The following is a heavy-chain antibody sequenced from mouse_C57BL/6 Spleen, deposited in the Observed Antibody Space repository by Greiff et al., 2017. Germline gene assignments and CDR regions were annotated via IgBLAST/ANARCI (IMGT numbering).Heavy chain of an antibody. D-gene: IGHD2-3*01. CDR3: ARGGDGYYPPFAY. Sequence: EVKLVESGGGLVKPGGSLKLSCAASGFTFSDYGMHWVRQAPEKGLEWVAYISSGSSTIYYADTVKGRFTISRDNAKNTLFLQMTSLRSEDTAMYYCARGGDGYYPPFAYWGQGTLVTVSA. CDR2: ISSGSSTI. CDR1: GFTFSDYG. V-gene: IGHV5-17*01. J-gene: IGHJ3*01.